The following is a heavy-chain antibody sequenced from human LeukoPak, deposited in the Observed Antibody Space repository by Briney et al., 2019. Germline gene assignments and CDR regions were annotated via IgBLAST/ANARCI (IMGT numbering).Heavy chain of an antibody. CDR2: ISYDGNNK. D-gene: IGHD6-13*01. V-gene: IGHV3-30-3*01. J-gene: IGHJ4*02. CDR3: VRDRCSSCHYFDC. Sequence: PGGPLRLSCAASGFTFSSYSMHWVRQAPGKGLEWEAAISYDGNNKHYADSVKGRFTISRDTSKNTLYLQMNSPRAEDTAMYYCVRDRCSSCHYFDCWGQGTLVTVSS. CDR1: GFTFSSYS.